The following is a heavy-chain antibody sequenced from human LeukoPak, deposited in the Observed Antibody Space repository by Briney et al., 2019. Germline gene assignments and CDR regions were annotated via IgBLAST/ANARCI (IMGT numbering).Heavy chain of an antibody. CDR1: GFTFSSYI. D-gene: IGHD6-6*01. CDR3: AKDSYSSSSGLD. Sequence: GGSLRLSCAASGFTFSSYIMQWVRQAPGKGLEWVSSISSSGSYIHYADSVKGRFTISRDNSKNTLYLQMNSLRAEDTAVYYCAKDSYSSSSGLDWGQGTLVTVSS. V-gene: IGHV3-21*01. CDR2: ISSSGSYI. J-gene: IGHJ4*02.